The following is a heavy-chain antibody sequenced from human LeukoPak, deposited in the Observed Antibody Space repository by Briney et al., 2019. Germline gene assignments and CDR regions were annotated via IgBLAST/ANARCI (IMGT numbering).Heavy chain of an antibody. CDR3: ARGRGLAATIENRYYYYYYYMDV. Sequence: ASVKVSCKASGYTFTSYDINWVRQATGQGLEWMGWMNPNSGGTNYAQKFQGRVTMTRDTSISTAYTELSRLRSDDTAVYYSARGRGLAATIENRYYYYYYYMDVWGKGTTVTVSS. CDR2: MNPNSGGT. CDR1: GYTFTSYD. D-gene: IGHD2-15*01. J-gene: IGHJ6*03. V-gene: IGHV1-2*02.